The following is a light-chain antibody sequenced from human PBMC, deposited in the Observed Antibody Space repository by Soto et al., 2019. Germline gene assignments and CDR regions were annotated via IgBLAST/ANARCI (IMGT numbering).Light chain of an antibody. V-gene: IGKV3-20*01. CDR2: GAS. J-gene: IGKJ1*01. CDR1: QTIRSNY. CDR3: QQYGRSPWT. Sequence: ETVLTQSPGTLSLSPGGRATLSCRASQTIRSNYLAWYRQTPGQAPRLLIYGASNRATGIADRFSGSGSGTDFTLIISRLEPEDFALYYCQQYGRSPWTFGQGTKVEI.